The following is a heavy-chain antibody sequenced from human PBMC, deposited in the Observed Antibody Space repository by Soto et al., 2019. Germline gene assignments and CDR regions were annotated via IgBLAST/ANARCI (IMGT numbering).Heavy chain of an antibody. D-gene: IGHD4-17*01. CDR1: GFTFSSYG. J-gene: IGHJ6*02. CDR2: ISYDGSNK. CDR3: ASNYGDYNYYYYGMDV. V-gene: IGHV3-30*03. Sequence: QVQLVESGGGVVQPGRSLRLSCAASGFTFSSYGMHWVRQAPGKGLEWVAVISYDGSNKYYADSVKGRFTISRDNSKNTLYLQMNSLRAEDTAVYYCASNYGDYNYYYYGMDVWGQGPTFTVSS.